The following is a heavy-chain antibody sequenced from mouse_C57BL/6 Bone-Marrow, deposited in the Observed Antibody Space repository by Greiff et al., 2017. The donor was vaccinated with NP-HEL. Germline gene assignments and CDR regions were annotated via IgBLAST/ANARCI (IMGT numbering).Heavy chain of an antibody. CDR1: GFTFSDYG. Sequence: EVQRVESGGGLVQPGGSLKLSCAASGFTFSDYGMAWVRQAPRKGPEWVAFISNLAYSIYYADTVTGRFTISRENAKNTLYLEMSSLRSEDTAMYYCARHLYYGSSHWYFDVWGTGTTVTVSS. CDR2: ISNLAYSI. D-gene: IGHD1-1*01. CDR3: ARHLYYGSSHWYFDV. V-gene: IGHV5-15*01. J-gene: IGHJ1*03.